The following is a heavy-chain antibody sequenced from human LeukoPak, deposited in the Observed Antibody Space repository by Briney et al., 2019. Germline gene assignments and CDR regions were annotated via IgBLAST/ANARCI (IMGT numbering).Heavy chain of an antibody. V-gene: IGHV1-8*01. Sequence: GASVKVSCKASGYTFSSYDINWVRQATGQGLEWMGWMNPNSGNTGYAQEFQGRVTMTRDTSISTAYMELSSLRSEDTAVYFCARVSLGYRSGDTCYFHDYWGQGTLVTVSS. CDR2: MNPNSGNT. J-gene: IGHJ4*02. CDR1: GYTFSSYD. D-gene: IGHD2-15*01. CDR3: ARVSLGYRSGDTCYFHDY.